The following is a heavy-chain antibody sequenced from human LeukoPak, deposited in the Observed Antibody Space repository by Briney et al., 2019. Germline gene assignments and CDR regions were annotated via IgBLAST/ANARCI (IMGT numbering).Heavy chain of an antibody. CDR2: ISHSGST. V-gene: IGHV4-34*01. J-gene: IGHJ4*02. CDR3: ARRNNGWYGYLDY. CDR1: GGSFSGYY. Sequence: SETLSLTCAVYGGSFSGYYWSWIRQPPGKGLEWIGEISHSGSTNYNPSLKSRVTISVDTSKNQFSLKLSSVTAADTAVYYCARRNNGWYGYLDYWGQGTLVTVSS. D-gene: IGHD6-19*01.